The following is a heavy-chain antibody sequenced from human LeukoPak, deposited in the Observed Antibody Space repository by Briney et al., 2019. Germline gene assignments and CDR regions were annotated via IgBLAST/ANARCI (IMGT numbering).Heavy chain of an antibody. D-gene: IGHD5-12*01. V-gene: IGHV3-30*03. CDR1: GFTFNSYW. CDR3: ALSVATTV. CDR2: ISYDGSNK. J-gene: IGHJ3*01. Sequence: GGSLRLSCATSGFTFNSYWMHWVRQAPGKGLAWVAVISYDGSNKYYADSAKGRFTISRDNSKNTLYLQMNSLRAEDTAVYYCALSVATTVWGQGTMVTVSS.